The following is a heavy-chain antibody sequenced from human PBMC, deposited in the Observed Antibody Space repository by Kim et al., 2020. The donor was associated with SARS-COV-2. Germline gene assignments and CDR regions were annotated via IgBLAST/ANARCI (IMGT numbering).Heavy chain of an antibody. V-gene: IGHV4-39*01. CDR1: GGSISSSSYY. CDR2: IYYSGST. J-gene: IGHJ4*02. D-gene: IGHD2-2*02. CDR3: ARFIRYCSSTSCYNFDY. Sequence: SETLSLTCTVSGGSISSSSYYWGWIRQPPGKGLEWIGSIYYSGSTYYNPSLKSRVTISVDTSKNQFSLKLSSVTAADTAVYYCARFIRYCSSTSCYNFDYSGQGTLVTVSS.